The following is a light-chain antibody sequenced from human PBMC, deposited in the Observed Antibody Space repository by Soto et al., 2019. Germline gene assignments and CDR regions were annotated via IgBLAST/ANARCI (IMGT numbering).Light chain of an antibody. CDR2: ASS. Sequence: DIQMTQSPSSLSASVGDRVTITCRASQTINNYLAWYQHKPGKAPQVLIYASSILQSGVPSRFSGSRSRTEFTLTISSLEPDDFATYYCQQGHSPPRTFGQGTKLEMK. J-gene: IGKJ2*01. V-gene: IGKV1-39*01. CDR3: QQGHSPPRT. CDR1: QTINNY.